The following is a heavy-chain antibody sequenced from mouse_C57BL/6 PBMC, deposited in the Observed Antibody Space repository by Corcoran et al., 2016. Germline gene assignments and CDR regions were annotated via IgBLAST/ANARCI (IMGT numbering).Heavy chain of an antibody. CDR2: INTYSGVP. V-gene: IGHV9-3*01. J-gene: IGHJ2*01. CDR3: ARSPFDGYFDY. CDR1: GYTFTTYG. Sequence: QIQLVQSGPELKKPGETVKISCKASGYTFTTYGMSWVKQAPGKGLKWMGWINTYSGVPTYADDIKGRFAFSLETSASTAYLQINNLKNEDTATYFCARSPFDGYFDYWGQGTTLTVSS.